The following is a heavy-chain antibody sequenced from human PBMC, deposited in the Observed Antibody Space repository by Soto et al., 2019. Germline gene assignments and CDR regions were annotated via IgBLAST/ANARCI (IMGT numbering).Heavy chain of an antibody. CDR1: GFIFSNFG. CDR2: ISSGSSYL. J-gene: IGHJ6*02. V-gene: IGHV3-21*01. Sequence: VQLVESGGGLVKPGGSLRLSCAGSGFIFSNFGMNWVRQAPGKGLEWVSSISSGSSYLYYADSVKGRFTISRDNAKNTLFLQMTSLKAEDTAVYYCARESGSQWQDRVDYQYGLDVWGQGTTVTVSS. CDR3: ARESGSQWQDRVDYQYGLDV. D-gene: IGHD6-19*01.